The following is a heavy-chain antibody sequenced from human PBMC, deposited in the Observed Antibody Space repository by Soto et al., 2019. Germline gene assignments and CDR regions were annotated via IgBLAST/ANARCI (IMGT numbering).Heavy chain of an antibody. CDR3: AKERREVVSGTGDS. CDR1: GFTFSNSA. J-gene: IGHJ4*02. V-gene: IGHV3-23*01. Sequence: EVQMLESGGYLVQPGGSLRLSCAPSGFTFSNSAMTWVRQAPGKGLEWVSTISGSGGSTYYADSVKGRFSISRDNSKNALFLEMNSLRAEDTALYYCAKERREVVSGTGDSWGRGTLVTVSS. CDR2: ISGSGGST. D-gene: IGHD6-19*01.